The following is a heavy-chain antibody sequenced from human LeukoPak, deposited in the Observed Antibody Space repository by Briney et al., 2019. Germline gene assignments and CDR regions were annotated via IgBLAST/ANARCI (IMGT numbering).Heavy chain of an antibody. CDR3: ARGRSMSGAIDY. CDR2: ISSSSSYV. J-gene: IGHJ4*02. V-gene: IGHV3-21*01. D-gene: IGHD1-26*01. CDR1: GFTFSSYS. Sequence: PGGSLRLSCAASGFTFSSYSMNWVRQDPGKGLEWVSSISSSSSYVYYADSVKGRFTIFRDNAKNSLYLQMNSLRAEDTAVYYCARGRSMSGAIDYWGQGTLVTVSS.